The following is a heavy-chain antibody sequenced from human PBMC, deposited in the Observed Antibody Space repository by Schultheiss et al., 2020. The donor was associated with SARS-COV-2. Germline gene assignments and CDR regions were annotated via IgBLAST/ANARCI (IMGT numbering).Heavy chain of an antibody. CDR3: ARDTNLARGWFDP. V-gene: IGHV4-34*01. CDR1: GGSFRGYY. D-gene: IGHD1-14*01. CDR2: INHSGST. J-gene: IGHJ5*02. Sequence: SQTLSLTFAVYGGSFRGYYWSWIRQPPGKGLEWIGEINHSGSTNYNPSLKSRVTISVDTSKYQFSLKLNSVTAADTAVYYCARDTNLARGWFDPWGQGTLVTVSS.